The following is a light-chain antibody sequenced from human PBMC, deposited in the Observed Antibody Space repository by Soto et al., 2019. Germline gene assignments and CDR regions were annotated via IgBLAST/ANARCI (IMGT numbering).Light chain of an antibody. Sequence: DIQMTQSPSSLSASVGDRVTITCRASESISRHLNWYQQKPGKATKLLIYAASSLQNGVPSRFSGSGSGTDFTLTISNLQPEDFATYYCQQSYSTLSITFGQGTLLETK. CDR1: ESISRH. CDR2: AAS. CDR3: QQSYSTLSIT. V-gene: IGKV1-39*01. J-gene: IGKJ5*01.